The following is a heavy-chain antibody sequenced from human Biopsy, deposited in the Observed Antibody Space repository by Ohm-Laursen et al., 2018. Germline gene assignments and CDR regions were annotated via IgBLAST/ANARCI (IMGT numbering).Heavy chain of an antibody. Sequence: SLRLSCSASGFTFRNYALHWVRQAPGKGLEWVAGIYGGGFGTYYADSVKGRFSISRDNSENTLYLHINSLRAEDTAVYFCAKFEGDPTPSYYFDYWGQGTLVTVSS. J-gene: IGHJ4*02. D-gene: IGHD3-10*01. V-gene: IGHV3-23*01. CDR2: IYGGGFGT. CDR3: AKFEGDPTPSYYFDY. CDR1: GFTFRNYA.